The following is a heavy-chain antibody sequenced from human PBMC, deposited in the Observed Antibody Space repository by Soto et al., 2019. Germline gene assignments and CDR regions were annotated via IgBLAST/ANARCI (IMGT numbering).Heavy chain of an antibody. CDR3: AKVDAYRYRPDH. V-gene: IGHV3-23*01. Sequence: EVHLLESGGGLVQPGGSLRLSCAASGFTFSNSAMTWVRQALGKGPEWVSSIGRTNNTHYADSVKGRFAISRDNSQTTLYLQMNSMTAADTAVYFCAKVDAYRYRPDHWGQGTLVTVSS. CDR1: GFTFSNSA. CDR2: SIGRTNNT. J-gene: IGHJ4*02. D-gene: IGHD3-16*02.